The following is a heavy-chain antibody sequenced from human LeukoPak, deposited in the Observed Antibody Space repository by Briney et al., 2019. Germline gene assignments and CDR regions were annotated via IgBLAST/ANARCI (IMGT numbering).Heavy chain of an antibody. CDR2: ISYDGSNK. J-gene: IGHJ4*02. CDR3: AREATDCSGGSCLKYLDY. V-gene: IGHV3-33*01. CDR1: GVTFCNYG. Sequence: GRSLRLSCAASGVTFCNYGMHGVRQAPGKGLEWVAGISYDGSNKYYADSVKGRFTISRDNSKNTLYLQMNSLRAEDTAVYYCAREATDCSGGSCLKYLDYWGQGTLVTVSS. D-gene: IGHD2-15*01.